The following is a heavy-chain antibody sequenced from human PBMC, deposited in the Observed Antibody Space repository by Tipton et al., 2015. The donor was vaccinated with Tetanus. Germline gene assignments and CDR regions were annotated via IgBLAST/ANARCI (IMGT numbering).Heavy chain of an antibody. CDR2: ISRSGTYI. J-gene: IGHJ3*01. Sequence: SLRLSCAASGFILSSHGMSWVRQGPGKGLEWVSSISRSGTYISYADSVKGRFTISRDNVKNSLDLQMNSLRAEDTAVYYCARENGLGDLWGQGTMVAVSS. V-gene: IGHV3-21*06. CDR1: GFILSSHG. D-gene: IGHD3/OR15-3a*01. CDR3: ARENGLGDL.